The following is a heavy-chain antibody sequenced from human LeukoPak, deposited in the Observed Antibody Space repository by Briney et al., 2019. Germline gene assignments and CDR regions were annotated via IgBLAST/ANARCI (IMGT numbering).Heavy chain of an antibody. D-gene: IGHD2-2*01. J-gene: IGHJ4*02. CDR3: AKQGLVPATAGD. V-gene: IGHV3-30*02. CDR2: IRFDGSEK. CDR1: GFTLTTSV. Sequence: PGGSLRLSCAASGFTLTTSVMHWVRPAPGRGRGWLSFIRFDGSEKYYADSVKARFSISRDNSMTTLYLQMNSLRPEDTAVYYCAKQGLVPATAGDWGQGTLVTVSS.